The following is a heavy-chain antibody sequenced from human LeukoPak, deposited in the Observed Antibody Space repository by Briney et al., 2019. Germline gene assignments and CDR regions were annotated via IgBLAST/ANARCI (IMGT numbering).Heavy chain of an antibody. CDR3: ASDREYYYGSGSFDY. CDR2: IKQDGSEK. CDR1: GYTFSSYW. Sequence: GGSLRLSCAASGYTFSSYWMSWVRQAPGKGLEWVANIKQDGSEKYYVDSVKGRFTISRDNAKNSLYLQMNSLRAEDTAVYYCASDREYYYGSGSFDYWGQGTLVTVSS. D-gene: IGHD3-10*01. J-gene: IGHJ4*02. V-gene: IGHV3-7*04.